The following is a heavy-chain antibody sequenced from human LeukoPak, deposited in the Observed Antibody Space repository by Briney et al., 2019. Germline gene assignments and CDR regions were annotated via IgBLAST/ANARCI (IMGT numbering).Heavy chain of an antibody. Sequence: GGSLRLSCAASGFTFSSYAMHWVRQAPGKGLEWVAVISYDGSNKYYADSVKGRFTISRDNSKNTLYLQMNSLGAEDTAVYYCARDCLAAAGSIDYWGQGTLVTVSS. CDR3: ARDCLAAAGSIDY. V-gene: IGHV3-30-3*01. CDR1: GFTFSSYA. D-gene: IGHD6-13*01. J-gene: IGHJ4*02. CDR2: ISYDGSNK.